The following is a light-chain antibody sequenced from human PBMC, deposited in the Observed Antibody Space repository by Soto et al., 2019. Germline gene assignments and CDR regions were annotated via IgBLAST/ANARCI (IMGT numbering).Light chain of an antibody. V-gene: IGKV3-20*01. CDR3: QEYGSSPGT. Sequence: EIVLTQSPGTLSLSPGERATLSCTASQSVSSSYLAWYQQKPGQAPSVLIYGASSRATGIPDRFSGSGSGTDFSLTISRLETEDIAVYYCQEYGSSPGTFGQGTKVEIK. J-gene: IGKJ1*01. CDR2: GAS. CDR1: QSVSSSY.